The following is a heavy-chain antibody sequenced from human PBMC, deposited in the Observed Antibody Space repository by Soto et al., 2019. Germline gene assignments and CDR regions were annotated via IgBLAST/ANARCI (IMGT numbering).Heavy chain of an antibody. V-gene: IGHV4-31*03. J-gene: IGHJ6*02. Sequence: QVQLQESGPGLVKSSQTLSLTCTVSGGSISSDGNYWSWIRQLPGKGLEWIGYIYYSGSTYYNPSLKSRVTISVDTSKNQFSLKLNSVTAADTAVYYCARARMVRGIIYYYGMDVWGQGTTVTVSS. CDR1: GGSISSDGNY. CDR2: IYYSGST. D-gene: IGHD3-10*01. CDR3: ARARMVRGIIYYYGMDV.